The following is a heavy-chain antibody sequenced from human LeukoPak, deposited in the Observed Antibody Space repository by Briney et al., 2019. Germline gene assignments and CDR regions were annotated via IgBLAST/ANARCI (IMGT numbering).Heavy chain of an antibody. V-gene: IGHV1-69*05. CDR1: GGTFSSYA. CDR3: ARATLNYYDSSGRFDY. D-gene: IGHD3-22*01. J-gene: IGHJ4*02. CDR2: IIPIFGTA. Sequence: SVTVSCKASGGTFSSYAISWVRQPPGQGLEWMGGIIPIFGTANYAQKFQGRVTITTDESTSTAYIELSSLRSEDTAVYYCARATLNYYDSSGRFDYWGQGTLVTVSS.